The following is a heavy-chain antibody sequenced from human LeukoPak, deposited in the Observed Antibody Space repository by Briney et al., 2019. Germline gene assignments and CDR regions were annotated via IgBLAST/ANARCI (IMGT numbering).Heavy chain of an antibody. J-gene: IGHJ5*02. D-gene: IGHD3-10*01. Sequence: PSETLSLTCTVSGGSVSSGSYYWSWIRQPPGKGLEWIGYIYYSGSAKYNPSLKSRVTISVDTSKNQFSLKLTSVTAADTAVYYCARGFGDWGLSWFDPWGQGTIFTVSS. CDR3: ARGFGDWGLSWFDP. CDR2: IYYSGSA. V-gene: IGHV4-61*01. CDR1: GGSVSSGSYY.